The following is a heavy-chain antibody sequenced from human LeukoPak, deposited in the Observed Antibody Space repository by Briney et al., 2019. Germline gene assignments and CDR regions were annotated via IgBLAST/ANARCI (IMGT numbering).Heavy chain of an antibody. CDR1: GGSISSYY. J-gene: IGHJ4*02. CDR2: IYYSGST. CDR3: ARESPLGGAFDY. V-gene: IGHV4-59*01. D-gene: IGHD3-16*01. Sequence: SETLSLTCTVSGGSISSYYWSWIRQPPGKGLEWNGYIYYSGSTNYNPSLKSRVTISVDTSKNQFSLKLSSVTAADTAVYYCARESPLGGAFDYWGQGTLVTVSS.